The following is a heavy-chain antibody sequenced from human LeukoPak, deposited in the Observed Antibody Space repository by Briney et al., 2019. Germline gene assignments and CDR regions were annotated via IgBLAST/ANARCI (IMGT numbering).Heavy chain of an antibody. V-gene: IGHV3-53*01. CDR3: ARGPTTVVTYFDY. Sequence: GGSLRLSCAASGFTVSSNYMSWVRQAPGKGLEWVSVIYSGGSTCYADSVKGRFTISRDNSKNTLYLQMNSLRAEDTAVYYCARGPTTVVTYFDYWGQGTLVTVSS. CDR2: IYSGGST. J-gene: IGHJ4*02. D-gene: IGHD4-23*01. CDR1: GFTVSSNY.